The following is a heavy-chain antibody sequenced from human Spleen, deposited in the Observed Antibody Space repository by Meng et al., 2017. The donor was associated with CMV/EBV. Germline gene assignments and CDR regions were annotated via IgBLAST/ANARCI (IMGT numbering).Heavy chain of an antibody. Sequence: GESLKISCAASGFSFSNYAMHWVRQAPGKGLQYVSAISSNGAGTYYGDSVKGRFTISRDNSKNTLSLQMGSLRPEDMAIYYCARGGRFLKDGFDIWGQGTMVTVSS. CDR3: ARGGRFLKDGFDI. J-gene: IGHJ3*02. D-gene: IGHD3-3*01. CDR2: ISSNGAGT. CDR1: GFSFSNYA. V-gene: IGHV3-64*02.